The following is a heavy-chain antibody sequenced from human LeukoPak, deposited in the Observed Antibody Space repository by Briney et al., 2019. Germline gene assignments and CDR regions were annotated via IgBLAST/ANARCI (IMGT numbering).Heavy chain of an antibody. V-gene: IGHV1-18*01. J-gene: IGHJ5*02. D-gene: IGHD3-22*01. CDR3: ARDQYYDSKGWFDP. CDR2: ISAYNGNT. Sequence: ASVKVSCKASGYTFTSYGISWVRQAPGQGLEWMGWISAYNGNTNYAQKLQGRVTMTTDTSTSTAYMELRSQRSDDTAVYYCARDQYYDSKGWFDPWGQGTLVTVSS. CDR1: GYTFTSYG.